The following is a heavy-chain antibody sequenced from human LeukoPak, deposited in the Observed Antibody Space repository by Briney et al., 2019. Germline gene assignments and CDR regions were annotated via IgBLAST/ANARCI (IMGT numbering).Heavy chain of an antibody. CDR2: INSDGSSK. D-gene: IGHD3-22*01. CDR3: ARDSSLPDY. Sequence: GGSLRLSCAASGFTFRSYWMHWVRQVPGKGLVWVSRINSDGSSKIYADSVKGRFTISRDNSKNTLYLQMNSLRAEDGSVYYCARDSSLPDYWGQGTLVTVSS. CDR1: GFTFRSYW. V-gene: IGHV3-74*01. J-gene: IGHJ4*02.